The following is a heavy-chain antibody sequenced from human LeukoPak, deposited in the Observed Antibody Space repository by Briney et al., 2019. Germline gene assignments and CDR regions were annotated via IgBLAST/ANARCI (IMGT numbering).Heavy chain of an antibody. D-gene: IGHD3-16*01. CDR3: ARVDEGGYYYYGMDV. CDR1: AGSISSYY. Sequence: SENLSLTCTVSAGSISSYYWSWIRQPPGKGLEWIGYIYSSGSTNYNPSLKSRVTISVDTSKNQFSLKLSSVTAADTAVYYCARVDEGGYYYYGMDVWGQGTTVTVSS. J-gene: IGHJ6*02. V-gene: IGHV4-59*01. CDR2: IYSSGST.